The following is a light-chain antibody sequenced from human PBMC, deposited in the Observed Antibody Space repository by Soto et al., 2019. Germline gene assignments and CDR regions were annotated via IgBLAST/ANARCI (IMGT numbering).Light chain of an antibody. CDR2: AAS. CDR3: QQSFTSART. Sequence: DIQVTQSPSSLSASVGERVTITCRASQTIKSYLNWYQLTPGKARKLLIFAASSLKSGVPSRFSGHGSATDFTLSINDLQPEDFATYYCQQSFTSARTFGPGTRLEIK. V-gene: IGKV1-39*01. CDR1: QTIKSY. J-gene: IGKJ2*01.